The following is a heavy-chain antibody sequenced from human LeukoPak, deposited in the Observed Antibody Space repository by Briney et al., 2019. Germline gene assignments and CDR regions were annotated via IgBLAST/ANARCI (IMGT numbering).Heavy chain of an antibody. CDR2: IWYDGSNK. J-gene: IGHJ6*02. D-gene: IGHD4-11*01. V-gene: IGHV3-33*01. CDR3: ARELYDYSDYNIEPYYYYYGMDV. Sequence: GGSLRLSCAASGFTFSSYGMHWVRQAPGKGLEWVAVIWYDGSNKYYADSVKGRFTISGDNSKNTLYLQMNSLRAEDTAVYYCARELYDYSDYNIEPYYYYYGMDVWGQGTTVTVSS. CDR1: GFTFSSYG.